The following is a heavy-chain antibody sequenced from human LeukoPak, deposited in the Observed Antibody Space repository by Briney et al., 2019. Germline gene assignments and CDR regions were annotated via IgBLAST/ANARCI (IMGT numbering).Heavy chain of an antibody. CDR1: GFTFSSYS. V-gene: IGHV3-21*01. Sequence: PGGSLRLSCAAPGFTFSSYSMNWVRQAPGKGLEWVSSISSASGYIYYADSLKGRFTISRDNSKNSLYLQMNSLRAEDTAVYYCAREIVSSASFDYWGQGTLVTVSS. CDR2: ISSASGYI. D-gene: IGHD3-22*01. CDR3: AREIVSSASFDY. J-gene: IGHJ4*02.